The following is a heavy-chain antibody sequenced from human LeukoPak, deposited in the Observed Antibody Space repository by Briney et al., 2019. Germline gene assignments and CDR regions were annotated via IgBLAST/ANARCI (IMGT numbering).Heavy chain of an antibody. CDR3: GREPTSGREPTSGRPLDY. CDR1: GGSISGYF. Sequence: PSETLSLTCTVSGGSISGYFWSWIRQPAGKGLEWIGRIYSSGSNNYNPSLKSRVTMSLDTSKNHLSLNLSSVTAADTAVYYCGREPTSGREPTSGRPLDYWGLGTLVTVSS. D-gene: IGHD5-12*01. J-gene: IGHJ4*02. V-gene: IGHV4-4*07. CDR2: IYSSGSN.